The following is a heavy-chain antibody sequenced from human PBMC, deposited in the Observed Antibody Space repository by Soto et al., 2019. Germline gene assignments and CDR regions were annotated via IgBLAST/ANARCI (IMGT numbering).Heavy chain of an antibody. CDR1: GGSISSGGYS. CDR3: ARRRGFPYSYGMDV. J-gene: IGHJ6*01. V-gene: IGHV4-30-2*01. Sequence: QLQLQESGSGLVKPSQTLSLTCAVSGGSISSGGYSWSWIRQPPGKGLEWIGYIYHSGSTYYNPSLKSRGTISVDRAKIQFSLKLSSVTAADTAVYYCARRRGFPYSYGMDVWGQGTTVTVSS. CDR2: IYHSGST. D-gene: IGHD5-12*01.